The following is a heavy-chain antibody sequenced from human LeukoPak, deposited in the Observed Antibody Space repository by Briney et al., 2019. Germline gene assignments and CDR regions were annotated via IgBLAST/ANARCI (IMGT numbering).Heavy chain of an antibody. CDR3: ARPTTNYYDSSAYSKDGFDI. V-gene: IGHV5-51*01. CDR1: GYSFSSYW. J-gene: IGHJ3*02. CDR2: IYPGDSDT. D-gene: IGHD3-22*01. Sequence: GESLKISCTASGYSFSSYWIGWVRQMPGKGLEWMGIIYPGDSDTRYSPSFQGQVTISADKSTTTAYLQWSSLKASDTAMYFCARPTTNYYDSSAYSKDGFDIWGQGTMVTVSS.